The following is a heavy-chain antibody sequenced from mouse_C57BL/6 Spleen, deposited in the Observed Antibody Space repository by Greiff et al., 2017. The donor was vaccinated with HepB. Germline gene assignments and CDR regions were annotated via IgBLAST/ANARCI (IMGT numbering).Heavy chain of an antibody. D-gene: IGHD2-12*01. V-gene: IGHV1-15*01. Sequence: QVQLQQSGAELVRPGASVTLSCKASGYTFTDYEMHWVKQTPVHGLEWIGAIDPETGGTAYNQKFKGKAILTADESSSTAYMELRSLTSEDSAVYYCTRLVGYYAMDYWGQGTSVTVSS. CDR2: IDPETGGT. CDR1: GYTFTDYE. J-gene: IGHJ4*01. CDR3: TRLVGYYAMDY.